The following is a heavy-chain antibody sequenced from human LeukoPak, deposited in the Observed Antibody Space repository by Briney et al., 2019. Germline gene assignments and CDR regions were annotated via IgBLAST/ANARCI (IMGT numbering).Heavy chain of an antibody. CDR3: AGGRIQLWAPFDY. Sequence: GGSLRLSCAASGFTFDDYAMHWVRQAPGKGLEWVSGISRNSGSIGYADSVKGRFTISRDNAKNSLYLQMNSLRAEDTALYYCAGGRIQLWAPFDYWGQGTLVTVSS. J-gene: IGHJ4*02. D-gene: IGHD5-18*01. CDR2: ISRNSGSI. V-gene: IGHV3-9*01. CDR1: GFTFDDYA.